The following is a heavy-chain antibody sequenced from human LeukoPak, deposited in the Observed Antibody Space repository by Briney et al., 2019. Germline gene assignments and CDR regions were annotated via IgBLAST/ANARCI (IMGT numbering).Heavy chain of an antibody. D-gene: IGHD3-22*01. CDR1: GYSFTSYW. J-gene: IGHJ4*02. CDR2: IYPGDSDT. CDR3: ARHSPWEGDSSGYYLYYFDY. V-gene: IGHV5-51*01. Sequence: GESLKISCKGFGYSFTSYWIGWVRQMPGKGLEWMGIIYPGDSDTRYSPSFQGQVTISADKSISTAYLQWSSLKASDTAMYYCARHSPWEGDSSGYYLYYFDYWGQGTLVTVSS.